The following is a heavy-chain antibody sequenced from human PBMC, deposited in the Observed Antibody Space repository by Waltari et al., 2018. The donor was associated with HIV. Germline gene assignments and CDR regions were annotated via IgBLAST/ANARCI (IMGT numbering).Heavy chain of an antibody. J-gene: IGHJ4*02. CDR3: ARDYCSSTSCLFDY. CDR1: GFTLSSSD. V-gene: IGHV3-30*03. CDR2: ITNDGSNT. D-gene: IGHD2-2*01. Sequence: QVQLVESGGGVVQPGTSLRLSCADSGFTLSSSDMPWVCQAPGKGLVFVAFITNDGSNTYYADSVKGRFTISRDNSKGTLYLQMNSLRAEDTAIYYCARDYCSSTSCLFDYWGQGTLVTVSS.